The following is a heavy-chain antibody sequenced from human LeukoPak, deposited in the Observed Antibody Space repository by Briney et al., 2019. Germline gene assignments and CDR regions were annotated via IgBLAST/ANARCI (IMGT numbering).Heavy chain of an antibody. Sequence: GGSLRLSCAASGFTFNTYAMEWVRQAPGKGLEWVAVISYDGSNKYYADSVKGRFSISRDNSKDTLNLQMNSLRAEDAAVYYCAKDRLASGSSWTFDSWGQGTLVTVSP. D-gene: IGHD6-13*01. J-gene: IGHJ4*02. CDR2: ISYDGSNK. V-gene: IGHV3-30*18. CDR3: AKDRLASGSSWTFDS. CDR1: GFTFNTYA.